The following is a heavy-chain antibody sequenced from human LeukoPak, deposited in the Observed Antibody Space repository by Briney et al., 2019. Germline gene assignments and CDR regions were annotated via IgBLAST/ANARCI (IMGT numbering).Heavy chain of an antibody. Sequence: PGGSLRLSCSASGFTFSSYAMHWVRQAPGKGLEYVSAISSNGGSTYYADSVKGRFTISRDNSKNTLYLQVSSLRAEDTAVYYCVKDHGLDSYGFDYWGQGTLVTVSS. J-gene: IGHJ4*02. CDR3: VKDHGLDSYGFDY. D-gene: IGHD5-18*01. CDR2: ISSNGGST. V-gene: IGHV3-64D*06. CDR1: GFTFSSYA.